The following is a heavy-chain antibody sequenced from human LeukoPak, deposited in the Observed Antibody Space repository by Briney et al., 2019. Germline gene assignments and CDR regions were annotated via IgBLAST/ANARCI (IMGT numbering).Heavy chain of an antibody. J-gene: IGHJ5*02. CDR3: ARRPYSGSPNWFDP. V-gene: IGHV5-51*01. CDR2: NNLGDSDT. D-gene: IGHD1-26*01. CDR1: GHMFTNHW. Sequence: GESLKISCEVSGHMFTNHWIGWVRQMPGKGLEWMGINNLGDSDTKYSPSFQGQVTISLDKSISTAYLQWRSLKASDTAMYYCARRPYSGSPNWFDPWGQGTLVTVSS.